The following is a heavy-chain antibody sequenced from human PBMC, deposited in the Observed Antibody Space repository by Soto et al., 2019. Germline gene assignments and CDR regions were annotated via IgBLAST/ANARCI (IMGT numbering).Heavy chain of an antibody. V-gene: IGHV1-69*13. CDR1: GGTFTDYA. D-gene: IGHD3-10*02. Sequence: SVKVSCKASGGTFTDYAFSWVRQAPGQGLGWMGGIIPMFRSSNFAQKFQDRLTIFADASAGTAYMELSSLRSDDTAIYYCAKDVGFQQHLFVFDLWGQGTLVTVSS. CDR3: AKDVGFQQHLFVFDL. J-gene: IGHJ4*02. CDR2: IIPMFRSS.